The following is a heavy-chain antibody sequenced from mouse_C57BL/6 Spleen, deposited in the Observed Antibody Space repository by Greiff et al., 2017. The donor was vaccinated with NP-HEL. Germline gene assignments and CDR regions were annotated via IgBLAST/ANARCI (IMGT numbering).Heavy chain of an antibody. CDR1: GYTFTSYW. CDR2: IYPGSGST. Sequence: VQLQQSGAELVKPGASVKMSCKASGYTFTSYWITWVKQRPGQGLEWIGDIYPGSGSTNYNEKFKSKATLTVDTSSSTAYMQLSSLTSEDSAVYYCAYDYGSSPYYFDYWGQGTTLTVSS. V-gene: IGHV1-55*01. CDR3: AYDYGSSPYYFDY. J-gene: IGHJ2*01. D-gene: IGHD1-1*01.